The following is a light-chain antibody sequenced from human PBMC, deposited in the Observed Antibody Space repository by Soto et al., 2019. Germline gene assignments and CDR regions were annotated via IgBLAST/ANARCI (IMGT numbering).Light chain of an antibody. CDR3: TSYASSSAYV. V-gene: IGLV2-18*02. CDR1: SSDVGGYNR. CDR2: DVS. J-gene: IGLJ1*01. Sequence: SALTQPPSVSGSPGQSVAISCTGTSSDVGGYNRVSWYQQPPGKAPKLLIYDVSNRPSGGSTRFSGSKSGNTASLTISGLQAADEADYYCTSYASSSAYVFGPGTKVTVL.